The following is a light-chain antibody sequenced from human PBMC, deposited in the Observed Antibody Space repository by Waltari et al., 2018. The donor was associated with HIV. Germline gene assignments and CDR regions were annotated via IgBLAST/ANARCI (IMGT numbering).Light chain of an antibody. V-gene: IGLV1-44*01. CDR1: SSNIGSNT. CDR2: SNK. CDR3: AAWDDSLRGV. J-gene: IGLJ2*01. Sequence: QSVLTQPPSASGTPGQRVTISCSGSSSNIGSNTVNWYQQLPGPAPKLLIYSNKLRRSGVRDRFSGSRSGTSASLAISGLQSEDEAYYYCAAWDDSLRGVFGGGTKLTVL.